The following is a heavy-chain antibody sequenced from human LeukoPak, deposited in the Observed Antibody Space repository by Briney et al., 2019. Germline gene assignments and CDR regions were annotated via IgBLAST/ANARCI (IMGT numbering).Heavy chain of an antibody. V-gene: IGHV1-24*01. D-gene: IGHD6-19*01. Sequence: ASVKVSCKVSGYTLTELSMHWVRQAPGKGLEWMGGFDPEDGETIYAQKFQGRVTMTKDTSTDTAYMELSSLRSEDTAVYYCATSSGWYYFDYWGQGTLVTVSS. CDR1: GYTLTELS. CDR3: ATSSGWYYFDY. J-gene: IGHJ4*02. CDR2: FDPEDGET.